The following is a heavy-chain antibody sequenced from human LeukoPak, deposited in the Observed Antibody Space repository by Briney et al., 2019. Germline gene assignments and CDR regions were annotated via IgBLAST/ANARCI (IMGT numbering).Heavy chain of an antibody. CDR2: INHSGST. D-gene: IGHD3-22*01. CDR3: ARGGDSSAYYLLDAFDI. V-gene: IGHV4-34*01. CDR1: GYYFSGFY. J-gene: IGHJ3*02. Sequence: PSETLSLTCVVEGYYFSGFYWTWIRQSPGKGLEWIGEINHSGSTNYTPSLKSRVTISVDTSKNQFSLKLSSVTAADTAVYYCARGGDSSAYYLLDAFDIWGQGTMVTVSS.